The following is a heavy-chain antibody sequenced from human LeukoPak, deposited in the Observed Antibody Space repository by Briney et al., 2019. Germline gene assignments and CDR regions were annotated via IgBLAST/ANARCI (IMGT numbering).Heavy chain of an antibody. V-gene: IGHV3-30*04. CDR3: ARVGGTGVATINYYYYYKDV. D-gene: IGHD5-24*01. Sequence: GGSLRLSCAASGFTFSSYAMHWVRQAPGKGLEWVAVISYDGSNKYYADSVKGRFTISRDNSKNTLYLQMNSLRAEDTAVYYCARVGGTGVATINYYYYYKDVWGKGTTVTISS. J-gene: IGHJ6*03. CDR1: GFTFSSYA. CDR2: ISYDGSNK.